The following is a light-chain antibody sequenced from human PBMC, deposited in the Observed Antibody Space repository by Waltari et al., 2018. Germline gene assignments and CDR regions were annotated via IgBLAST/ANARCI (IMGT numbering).Light chain of an antibody. CDR3: QQYDDLPT. CDR2: DAS. Sequence: DIQMTQSPSSLSASVGDRVTITCQASQDSSNYLNWYQQKPGKAPKLLIYDASNLETGVPSRFSGSGSGTDFTFTISSLQPEDIATYYCQQYDDLPTFGGGTKVEFK. CDR1: QDSSNY. J-gene: IGKJ4*01. V-gene: IGKV1-33*01.